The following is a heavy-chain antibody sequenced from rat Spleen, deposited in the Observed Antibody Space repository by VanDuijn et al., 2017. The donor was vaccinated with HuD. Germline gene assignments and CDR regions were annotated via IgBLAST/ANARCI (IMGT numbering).Heavy chain of an antibody. Sequence: EVQLVESGGGLVQPGRSLKLSCAASGFTFSNYGMAWVRQTPTKGLEWVASISTGGGNTYYRDSVKGRFTISRDNAKNTQYLQMDRLRSEGTATDYCARQGYTTDSLGNFDSWGQGVMVTVSS. CDR2: ISTGGGNT. CDR3: ARQGYTTDSLGNFDS. D-gene: IGHD1-6*01. J-gene: IGHJ2*01. V-gene: IGHV5S14*01. CDR1: GFTFSNYG.